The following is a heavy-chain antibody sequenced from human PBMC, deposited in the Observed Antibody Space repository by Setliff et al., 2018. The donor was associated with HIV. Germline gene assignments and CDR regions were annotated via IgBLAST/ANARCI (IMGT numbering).Heavy chain of an antibody. D-gene: IGHD5-18*01. CDR2: IYYSGAT. J-gene: IGHJ4*02. CDR1: GGSISSSSYY. V-gene: IGHV4-39*07. Sequence: PSETLSLTCTVSGGSISSSSYYWGWIRQTPDKGLEWIGIIYYSGATYYNPSLTSRVTISVDTSRNQFSLKLSSVTAADTAVYYCARDQKGYSYGYFDSWGQGTLVTVSS. CDR3: ARDQKGYSYGYFDS.